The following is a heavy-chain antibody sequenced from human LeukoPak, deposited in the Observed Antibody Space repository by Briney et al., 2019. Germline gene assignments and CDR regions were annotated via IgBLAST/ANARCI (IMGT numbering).Heavy chain of an antibody. V-gene: IGHV7-4-1*02. CDR1: GYTFTTYA. Sequence: ASVKVSCKASGYTFTTYALNWVRQAPGQGLEWMGWISTNTGNPTYAQGFTGRFVFSLDTSVSTAYLQISSLKAEDTAVYYCAREGYAYEYNRFDPWGQGTLVTVSS. J-gene: IGHJ5*02. D-gene: IGHD5-12*01. CDR3: AREGYAYEYNRFDP. CDR2: ISTNTGNP.